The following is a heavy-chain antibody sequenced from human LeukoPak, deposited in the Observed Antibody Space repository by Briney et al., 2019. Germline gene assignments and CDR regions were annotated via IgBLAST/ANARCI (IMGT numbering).Heavy chain of an antibody. Sequence: PGGALRLSCPASVFTFSNAWMSWLRQAPGKGLEWVGRIKSKTDGGTTDYAAPVKGSFTISRDDSKNTLYLQMNSLKTEHTAVYYCTTDSPPSRILWWGDYGMDVWGQGTTVTVSS. CDR2: IKSKTDGGTT. V-gene: IGHV3-15*01. CDR3: TTDSPPSRILWWGDYGMDV. J-gene: IGHJ6*02. D-gene: IGHD2-21*01. CDR1: VFTFSNAW.